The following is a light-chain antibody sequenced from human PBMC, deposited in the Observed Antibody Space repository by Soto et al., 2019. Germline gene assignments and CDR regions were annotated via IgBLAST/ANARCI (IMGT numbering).Light chain of an antibody. Sequence: EIVLTQSPGTLSLSPGERATLSCRASQSVYSSSLAWYQQKPGQSPRLLIYGASSRAPGIPDRFSGSGSGTDFTLTISRLEPEDFAVYYCQQYGRSLTFGGGTKVEIK. CDR2: GAS. CDR1: QSVYSSS. V-gene: IGKV3-20*01. CDR3: QQYGRSLT. J-gene: IGKJ4*01.